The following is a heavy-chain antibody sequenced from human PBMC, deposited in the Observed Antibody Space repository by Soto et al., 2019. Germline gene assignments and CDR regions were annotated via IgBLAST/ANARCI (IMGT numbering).Heavy chain of an antibody. Sequence: PSETLSLTCTVSGGSISSGDYYWSWIRQPPGKGLEWIGYIYYSGSTYYNPSLKSRVTISVDTSKNQFSLKLSSVTAADTAVYYCASARINYVWGSYRHRFDYWGQGTLVTVSS. CDR1: GGSISSGDYY. V-gene: IGHV4-30-4*01. CDR2: IYYSGST. D-gene: IGHD3-16*02. CDR3: ASARINYVWGSYRHRFDY. J-gene: IGHJ4*02.